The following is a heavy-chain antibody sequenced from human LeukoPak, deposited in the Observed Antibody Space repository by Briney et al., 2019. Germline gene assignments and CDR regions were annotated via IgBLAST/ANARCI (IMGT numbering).Heavy chain of an antibody. J-gene: IGHJ4*02. CDR1: GGTFSSYA. V-gene: IGHV1-69*13. Sequence: GASVKVSCKASGGTFSSYAISWVRQAPGQGLEWMGGIIPIFGTANYAQKFQGRVTITADESTSTAYMELSSLRSEDTAVYYCASGDYEERVFDYWGQGTLVTVSS. CDR2: IIPIFGTA. CDR3: ASGDYEERVFDY. D-gene: IGHD4-17*01.